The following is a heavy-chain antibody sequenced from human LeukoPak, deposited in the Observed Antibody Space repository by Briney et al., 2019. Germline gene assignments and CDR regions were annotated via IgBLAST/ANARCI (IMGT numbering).Heavy chain of an antibody. CDR1: GDSVSSNSGA. CDR3: VRSFHSNYFDH. J-gene: IGHJ4*02. D-gene: IGHD6-13*01. Sequence: KQSQTLSLTCVISGDSVSSNSGAWHWITQSPSRGLEWLGRTYYRSTWYSDYAVSVKGRITISPDTSENQFSLQLNSVTPEDTAMYYCVRSFHSNYFDHWGQGTLVTVSS. V-gene: IGHV6-1*01. CDR2: TYYRSTWYS.